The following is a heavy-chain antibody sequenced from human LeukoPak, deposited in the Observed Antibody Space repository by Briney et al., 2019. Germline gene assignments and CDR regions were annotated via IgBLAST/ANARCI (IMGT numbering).Heavy chain of an antibody. CDR1: GGSISSYY. D-gene: IGHD6-6*01. CDR3: ARDGPETSPIAARPDGYFQH. CDR2: IYTSGST. Sequence: SETLSLTCTVSGGSISSYYWSWIRQPAGKGLEWIGRIYTSGSTNYNPSLKSRVTMSVDTSKNQFSLKLSSVTAADTAVYYCARDGPETSPIAARPDGYFQHWGQGTLVTVSS. V-gene: IGHV4-4*07. J-gene: IGHJ1*01.